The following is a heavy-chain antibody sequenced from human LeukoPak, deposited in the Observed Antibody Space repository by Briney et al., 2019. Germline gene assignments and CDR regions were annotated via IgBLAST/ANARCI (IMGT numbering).Heavy chain of an antibody. V-gene: IGHV1-2*02. D-gene: IGHD6-13*01. CDR3: AISGYSSSWYSAGHNYFDY. Sequence: ASVKVSCKASGYTFTGYYMHWVRQAPGQGLEWMGWINPNSGGTNYAQKFQGRVTMTRDTSISTAYMELSRLRPDDTAVYYCAISGYSSSWYSAGHNYFDYWGQGTLVTVSS. J-gene: IGHJ4*02. CDR1: GYTFTGYY. CDR2: INPNSGGT.